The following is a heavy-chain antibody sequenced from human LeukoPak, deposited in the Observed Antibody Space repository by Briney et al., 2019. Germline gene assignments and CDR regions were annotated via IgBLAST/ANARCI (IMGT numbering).Heavy chain of an antibody. CDR2: IYYSGST. CDR3: ARVRRGGSCYFCGWFDP. CDR1: GGSISSGGYS. V-gene: IGHV4-30-4*07. J-gene: IGHJ5*02. Sequence: PSETLSLTCAVSGGSISSGGYSWSWIRQPPGKGLEWIGYIYYSGSTYYNPSLKSRVTISVDTSKNQFSLKLSSVTAADTAVYYCARVRRGGSCYFCGWFDPWGQGTLVTVSS. D-gene: IGHD2-15*01.